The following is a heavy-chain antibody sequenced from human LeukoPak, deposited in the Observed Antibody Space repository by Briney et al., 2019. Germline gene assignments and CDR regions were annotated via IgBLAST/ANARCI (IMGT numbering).Heavy chain of an antibody. V-gene: IGHV3-23*01. J-gene: IGHJ4*02. CDR3: AKDQVWIVVGSFDY. D-gene: IGHD3-22*01. CDR2: ISGSGGST. CDR1: GFTFSNAW. Sequence: GGSLRLSCATSGFTFSNAWMSWVRQAPGKGLEWVSGISGSGGSTYYADSVKGRFTISRDNSKNTLYLQMTSLRAEDTAVYYCAKDQVWIVVGSFDYWGQGTLVTVSS.